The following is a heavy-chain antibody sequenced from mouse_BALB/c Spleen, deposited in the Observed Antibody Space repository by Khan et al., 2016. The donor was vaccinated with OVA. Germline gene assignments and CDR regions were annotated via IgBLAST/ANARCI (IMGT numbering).Heavy chain of an antibody. CDR1: GYTFTSYW. J-gene: IGHJ2*01. CDR3: TRDRIDY. Sequence: QVQLQQSGAELAKPWASVKMSCKASGYTFTSYWMHWIKQRPGQGLEWLGYINPTSGYTDYNKKIKDKATLTADKSSSTAYMQLSSLTSDDSAVYYCTRDRIDYWGQGTALTVSS. CDR2: INPTSGYT. V-gene: IGHV1-7*01.